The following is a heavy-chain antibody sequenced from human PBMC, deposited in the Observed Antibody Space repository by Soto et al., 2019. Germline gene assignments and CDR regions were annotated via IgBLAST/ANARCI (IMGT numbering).Heavy chain of an antibody. CDR2: INPNSGNI. CDR3: ARGRASRSYYLLDY. CDR1: GNTFTSYD. J-gene: IGHJ4*02. Sequence: ASVKVSCKASGNTFTSYDINWVRQATGHGLEWMGWINPNSGNIGYAQKFQGRVTMTRDTAIRTAYMEVSRLRSDDTAVYYCARGRASRSYYLLDYWVQGTLVTVSS. D-gene: IGHD3-10*01. V-gene: IGHV1-8*01.